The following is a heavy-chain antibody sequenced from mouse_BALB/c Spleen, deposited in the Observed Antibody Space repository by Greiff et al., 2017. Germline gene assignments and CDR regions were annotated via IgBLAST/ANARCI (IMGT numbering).Heavy chain of an antibody. D-gene: IGHD1-1*01. CDR3: AIYYGSSYGFDY. CDR1: GFTFSSYA. Sequence: EVQVVESGGGLVKPGGSLKLSCAASGFTFSSYAMSWVRQTPEKRLEWVASISSGGSTYYPDSVKGRFTISRDNARNILYLQMSSLRSEDTAMYYCAIYYGSSYGFDYWGQGTTLTVSS. J-gene: IGHJ2*01. V-gene: IGHV5-6-5*01. CDR2: ISSGGST.